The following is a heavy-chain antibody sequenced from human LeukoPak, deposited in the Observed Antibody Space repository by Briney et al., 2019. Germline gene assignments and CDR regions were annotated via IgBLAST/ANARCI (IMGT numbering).Heavy chain of an antibody. J-gene: IGHJ6*03. CDR1: GYSISNGYY. V-gene: IGHV4-38-2*02. Sequence: SETLSLTCTVSGYSISNGYYWGWVRQPPGKGLEWIGNIYHSGNTYYNPSLKSRVTVSVDTSKNQFSLKLSSVTAADTAMYYCARVKDPGGYYYYYYMDVWGKGTTVTVSS. D-gene: IGHD3-16*01. CDR2: IYHSGNT. CDR3: ARVKDPGGYYYYYYMDV.